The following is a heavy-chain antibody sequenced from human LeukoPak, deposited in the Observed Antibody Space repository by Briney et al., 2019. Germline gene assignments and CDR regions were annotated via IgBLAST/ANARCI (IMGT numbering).Heavy chain of an antibody. V-gene: IGHV3-7*01. D-gene: IGHD6-19*01. Sequence: GSLRPSCAGFGFHLSYPWMGWVRQTPGGGPEWVAYMKQDGSEKYVVDSVKGRFTISRDNAKNSLYLQMNSLRAEDTAVYYCARDGYINGWKFESWGQGTLVTVSS. J-gene: IGHJ4*02. CDR2: MKQDGSEK. CDR3: ARDGYINGWKFES. CDR1: GFHLSYPW.